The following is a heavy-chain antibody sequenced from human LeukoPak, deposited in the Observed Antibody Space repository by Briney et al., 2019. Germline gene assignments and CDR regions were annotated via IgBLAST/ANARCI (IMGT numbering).Heavy chain of an antibody. V-gene: IGHV1-18*01. CDR2: ISAYTGNT. D-gene: IGHD1-26*01. CDR1: GYTFTNYG. Sequence: ATVKVSCKASGYTFTNYGITWVRQAPGRGLEWMGWISAYTGNTNYAQKFQGRVTMTTDTSTSTAYMELRSLRSDDTAVYYCARDSPQRSSDYWGQGTLVTVSS. CDR3: ARDSPQRSSDY. J-gene: IGHJ4*02.